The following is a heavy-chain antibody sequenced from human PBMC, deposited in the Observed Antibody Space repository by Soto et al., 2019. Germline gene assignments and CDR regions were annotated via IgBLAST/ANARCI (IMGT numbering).Heavy chain of an antibody. J-gene: IGHJ6*02. CDR3: AHYRNDGKAV. Sequence: QVQLVQSGAEVKKPGSSVKVSCKASGGTFRSYAISWVLQAPGQGLEWMGGSIPIFGTAHYAQKFQGRVTITADEYTITAYMALSSLRSEDKAVSYCAHYRNDGKAVGGQGSTVTVAS. CDR1: GGTFRSYA. V-gene: IGHV1-69*01. D-gene: IGHD1-26*01. CDR2: SIPIFGTA.